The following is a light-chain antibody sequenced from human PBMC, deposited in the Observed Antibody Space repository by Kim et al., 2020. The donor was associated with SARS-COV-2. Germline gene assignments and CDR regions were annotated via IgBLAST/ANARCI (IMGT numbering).Light chain of an antibody. CDR2: DTF. V-gene: IGKV3-11*01. Sequence: SLSPGESATLSCRASQSVTNRLGWYQQKPGQAPRLLIYDTFNRAPGIPARFSGGGSGTDFSLTISSLEPEDFAVYYCQQRSSWPLTFGGGTKLEI. CDR1: QSVTNR. CDR3: QQRSSWPLT. J-gene: IGKJ4*01.